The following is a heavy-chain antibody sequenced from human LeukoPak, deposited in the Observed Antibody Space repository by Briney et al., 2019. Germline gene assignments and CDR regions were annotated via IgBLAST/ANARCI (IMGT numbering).Heavy chain of an antibody. CDR2: IKKDGSET. CDR3: SGGSGWLMDV. CDR1: GFTFNTYR. D-gene: IGHD6-19*01. J-gene: IGHJ6*03. Sequence: GGSLRLSCAASGFTFNTYRMNWVRQAPGRGLGWVANIKKDGSETYYVDSVRGRFTISRDNAKNSLYLQINGLTVEDTAVYYCSGGSGWLMDVWGKGTTVTVSS. V-gene: IGHV3-7*01.